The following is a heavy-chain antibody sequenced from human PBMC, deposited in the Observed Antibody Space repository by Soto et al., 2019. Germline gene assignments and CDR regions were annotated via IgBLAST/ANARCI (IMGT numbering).Heavy chain of an antibody. V-gene: IGHV4-39*01. J-gene: IGHJ5*02. CDR1: GGSISSSSYY. D-gene: IGHD3-10*01. Sequence: SETLSLTCTVSGGSISSSSYYWGWIRQPPGKGLEWIGSIYYSGSTYYNPSLKSRVTISVDTSKNQFSLKLSSVTAADTAVYYCASGLWFGELYNWFDPWGQGTLVTVSS. CDR3: ASGLWFGELYNWFDP. CDR2: IYYSGST.